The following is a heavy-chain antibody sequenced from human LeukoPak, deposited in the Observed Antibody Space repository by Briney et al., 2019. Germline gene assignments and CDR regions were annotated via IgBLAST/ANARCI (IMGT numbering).Heavy chain of an antibody. CDR3: ARDIALAGSRYFDY. J-gene: IGHJ4*02. D-gene: IGHD6-19*01. V-gene: IGHV3-30*04. Sequence: GRSLTLSCAASGFTFSSYALHWVRQAPGKGLEWVAVISYDGSNKYYADSVKGRFTISRDNSKNTLYLQMNSLRAEDTAVYYCARDIALAGSRYFDYWGQGTLVTVSS. CDR1: GFTFSSYA. CDR2: ISYDGSNK.